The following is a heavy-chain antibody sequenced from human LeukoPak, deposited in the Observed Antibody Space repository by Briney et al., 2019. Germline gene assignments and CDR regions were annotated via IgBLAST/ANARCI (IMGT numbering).Heavy chain of an antibody. CDR3: ARDRADFWSGYQLYYFDY. V-gene: IGHV4-61*02. CDR2: IYTSGST. J-gene: IGHJ4*02. D-gene: IGHD3-3*01. CDR1: GGSISSGSYY. Sequence: PSETLSLTCTVSGGSISSGSYYWSWIRQPAGKGLEWIGRIYTSGSTNYNPSLKSRVTISVDTSKNQFSLKLSSVTAADTAVYYCARDRADFWSGYQLYYFDYWGQGTLVTVSS.